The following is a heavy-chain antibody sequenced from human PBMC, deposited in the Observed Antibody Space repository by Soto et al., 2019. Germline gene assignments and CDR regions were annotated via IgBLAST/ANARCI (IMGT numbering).Heavy chain of an antibody. V-gene: IGHV3-9*01. CDR1: GFTFDDYV. D-gene: IGHD3-16*01. J-gene: IGHJ4*02. CDR2: ISWNSGNI. Sequence: EVQLVESGGGLVQPGRSLRLSCVASGFTFDDYVMHWVRQVPGKGLEWVSGISWNSGNIDYADSVKGRFTISRDNAMNSLSLQMKSLRPEDTALYYCARGLSTVPSYLDYWGQGTLVTVSS. CDR3: ARGLSTVPSYLDY.